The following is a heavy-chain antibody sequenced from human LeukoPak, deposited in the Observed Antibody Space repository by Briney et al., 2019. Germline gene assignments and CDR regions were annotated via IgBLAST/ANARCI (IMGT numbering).Heavy chain of an antibody. J-gene: IGHJ4*02. V-gene: IGHV4-34*01. CDR2: INHSGST. Sequence: SETLSLTCAVYGGSFSGYYWSWIRQPPGKGLEWIGEINHSGSTNYNPSLKSRVTISVDTFKNPFSLKLSSVTAADTAVYYCARVISGLLWFGELSPHHYFDYWGQGTLVTVSS. D-gene: IGHD3-10*01. CDR3: ARVISGLLWFGELSPHHYFDY. CDR1: GGSFSGYY.